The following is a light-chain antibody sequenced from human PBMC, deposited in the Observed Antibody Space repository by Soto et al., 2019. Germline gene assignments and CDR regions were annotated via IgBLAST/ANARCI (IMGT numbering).Light chain of an antibody. V-gene: IGLV2-14*01. Sequence: QSALTQPASVSGSPGQSITISCTGTSSDVGGYNYVSWYQQHPGKAPKLMIYDVSNRPSGVSNRFSGSKSGNTASLTISGLQDEDEADYSCSSYTRSSSYVFGTGTKLTVL. J-gene: IGLJ1*01. CDR1: SSDVGGYNY. CDR3: SSYTRSSSYV. CDR2: DVS.